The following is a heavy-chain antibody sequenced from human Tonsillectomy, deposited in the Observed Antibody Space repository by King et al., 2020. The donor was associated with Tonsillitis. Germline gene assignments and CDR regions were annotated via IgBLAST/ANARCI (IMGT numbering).Heavy chain of an antibody. CDR2: IIPGNGNT. CDR1: GYTFTSFA. Sequence: QLVQSEAEVKKPGASVKVSCKASGYTFTSFAMHWVRQAPGQRLEWMGWIIPGNGNTKYSQEFQGRVSITTDTSANTAYMELSSLRSEDMAVYYCARGPLPQYSSGWYYFDYWGQGTLVTVSS. CDR3: ARGPLPQYSSGWYYFDY. J-gene: IGHJ4*02. D-gene: IGHD6-19*01. V-gene: IGHV1-3*03.